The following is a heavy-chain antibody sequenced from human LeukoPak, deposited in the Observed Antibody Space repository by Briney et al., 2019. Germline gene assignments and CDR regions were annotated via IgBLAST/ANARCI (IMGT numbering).Heavy chain of an antibody. V-gene: IGHV1-2*02. CDR2: INPNSGGT. D-gene: IGHD6-6*01. CDR1: GYTFTGYY. J-gene: IGHJ5*02. CDR3: ARDNQSEQLVFTGKNWFDP. Sequence: GASVRVSCKASGYTFTGYYMHWVRQAPGQGLEWMGWINPNSGGTNYAQKFQGRVTMTRDTSISTAYMELSRLRSDDTAVYYCARDNQSEQLVFTGKNWFDPWGQGTLVTVSS.